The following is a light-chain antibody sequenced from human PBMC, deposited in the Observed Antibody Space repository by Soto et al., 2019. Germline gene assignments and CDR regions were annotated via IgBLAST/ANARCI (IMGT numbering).Light chain of an antibody. Sequence: EIVLTQSPGALSLSPGERATLSCRASQSVSSGYLAWYQQKPGQAPRLLIFATSRRATSIPDRFSGSGSGTDFTLTISRLAPEDVAVYYCQQCGSSPPITFGQGTRLEIK. CDR2: ATS. V-gene: IGKV3-20*01. CDR3: QQCGSSPPIT. J-gene: IGKJ5*01. CDR1: QSVSSGY.